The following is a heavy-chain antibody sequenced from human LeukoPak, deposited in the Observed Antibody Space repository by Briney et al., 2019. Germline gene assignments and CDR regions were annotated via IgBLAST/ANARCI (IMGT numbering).Heavy chain of an antibody. CDR3: ACRDLTSTWSFP. CDR2: IYPGDSRI. D-gene: IGHD6-13*01. Sequence: GESLKISCQGFGYSFTSYWIGWVRQMPGKGMEWMGVIYPGDSRIRYNPSFQGQVTISVDKSISTAYLQWVSLKASDTTMYYCACRDLTSTWSFPWGQGTLVTVSS. CDR1: GYSFTSYW. J-gene: IGHJ5*02. V-gene: IGHV5-51*01.